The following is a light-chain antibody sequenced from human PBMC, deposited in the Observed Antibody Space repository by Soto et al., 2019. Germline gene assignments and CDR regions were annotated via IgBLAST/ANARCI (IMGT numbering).Light chain of an antibody. J-gene: IGKJ1*01. CDR3: QQYASSPRT. CDR1: QSVPNNY. V-gene: IGKV3-20*01. CDR2: AAS. Sequence: ESGLTQSPGTLSLSPGERATLSCRASQSVPNNYLAWYQHKPGQAPRPLIYAASSRAAGTPDRFSGSGSGTDFTLTVSRLEPEDYTVYFCQQYASSPRTFGQGTKV.